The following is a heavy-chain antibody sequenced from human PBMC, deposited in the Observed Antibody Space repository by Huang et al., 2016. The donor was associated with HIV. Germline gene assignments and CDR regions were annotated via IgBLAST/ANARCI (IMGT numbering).Heavy chain of an antibody. D-gene: IGHD3-9*01. J-gene: IGHJ4*02. CDR3: ARRYDILTGTDF. Sequence: QLHLQESGPGLVKPSETLSLTCSVSGVSMKSSHYYWGWIRQPPGKRLEWIGYVHSDGATYYNPSLKRRFSLSVDTAKNFFSLNLTSMTAADTGVYYCARRYDILTGTDFWGQGTLVTVAS. V-gene: IGHV4-39*02. CDR2: VHSDGAT. CDR1: GVSMKSSHYY.